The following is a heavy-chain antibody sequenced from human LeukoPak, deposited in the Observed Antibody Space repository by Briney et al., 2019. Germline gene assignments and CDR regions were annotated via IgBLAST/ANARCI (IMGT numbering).Heavy chain of an antibody. J-gene: IGHJ3*02. Sequence: TGRSLRLSCAASGFTFSSYGMHWVRQAPGKGLEWVAVISYDGSNKYYADSVKGRFTISRDNSKNTLYLQMNSLRAEDTAVYYCARENGDYADAFDIWGQGTMVTVSS. V-gene: IGHV3-30*03. CDR1: GFTFSSYG. CDR3: ARENGDYADAFDI. D-gene: IGHD4-17*01. CDR2: ISYDGSNK.